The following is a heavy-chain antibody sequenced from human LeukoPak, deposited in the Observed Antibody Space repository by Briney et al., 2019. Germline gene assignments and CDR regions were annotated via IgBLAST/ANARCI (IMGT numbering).Heavy chain of an antibody. V-gene: IGHV4-34*01. J-gene: IGHJ4*02. D-gene: IGHD2/OR15-2a*01. Sequence: KPGGSLRLSCAASGFTFSDYYMSWIRQPPGKGLEWIGEINHSGSTNYNPSLKSRVTISVDTSENQFSLKLSSVTAADTAVYYCARGRILGYWGQGTLVTVSS. CDR3: ARGRILGY. CDR1: GFTFSDYY. CDR2: INHSGST.